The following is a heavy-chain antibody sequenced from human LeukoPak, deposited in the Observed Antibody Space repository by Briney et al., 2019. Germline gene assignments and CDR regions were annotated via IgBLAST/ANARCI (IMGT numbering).Heavy chain of an antibody. J-gene: IGHJ4*02. CDR3: ASLAYSGYDWRWGISTQNFDY. CDR2: IYYSGST. V-gene: IGHV4-39*01. CDR1: GGSISSSSYY. Sequence: SETLSLTCTVSGGSISSSSYYWGWIRQPPGKGLEWIGSIYYSGSTYYNPSLKSRVTISVDTSKNQFSLKLSSVTAADTAVYYCASLAYSGYDWRWGISTQNFDYWGQGTLVTVSS. D-gene: IGHD5-12*01.